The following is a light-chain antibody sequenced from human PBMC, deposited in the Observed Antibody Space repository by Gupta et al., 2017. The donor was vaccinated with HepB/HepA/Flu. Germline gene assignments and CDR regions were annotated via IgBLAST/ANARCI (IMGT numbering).Light chain of an antibody. V-gene: IGLV2-11*01. J-gene: IGLJ2*01. CDR2: DVS. CDR3: CSDARSNSERV. Sequence: SESRSRWSPDPSSCTGTSSDVGGYNYVSWYQQHTGKAPKLMIYDVSKRHSGVPDRFSGAKCGHTASLTTSGTEAEEDGDYYCCSDARSNSERVFGGGTKLTVL. CDR1: SSDVGGYNY.